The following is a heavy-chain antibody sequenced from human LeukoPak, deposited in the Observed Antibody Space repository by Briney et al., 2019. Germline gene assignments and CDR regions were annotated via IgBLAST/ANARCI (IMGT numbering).Heavy chain of an antibody. V-gene: IGHV3-48*02. D-gene: IGHD3-10*01. CDR3: ARDQGYYYALFGDPALSYFDY. CDR2: ISSSSSTI. Sequence: GGSLRLSCAASGFTVSSNYMSWVRQAPGKGLEWVSYISSSSSTIYYADSVKGRFTISRDNAKNSLYLQMNSLRDEDTAVYYCARDQGYYYALFGDPALSYFDYWGQGTLVTVSS. J-gene: IGHJ4*02. CDR1: GFTVSSNY.